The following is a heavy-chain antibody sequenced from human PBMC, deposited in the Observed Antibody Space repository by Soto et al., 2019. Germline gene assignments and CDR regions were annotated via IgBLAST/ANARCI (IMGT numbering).Heavy chain of an antibody. J-gene: IGHJ4*02. V-gene: IGHV3-21*06. CDR3: ARESEDLTSNFDY. CDR2: IISTTNYI. CDR1: GFTFTRYS. Sequence: VGSLRVSWAASGFTFTRYSMNWVRQAPGKGLEWVSSIISTTNYIYYGDSMKGRFTISRDNAKNSLYLEMNSLRAEDTAVYYCARESEDLTSNFDYWGQGTLVTVSS.